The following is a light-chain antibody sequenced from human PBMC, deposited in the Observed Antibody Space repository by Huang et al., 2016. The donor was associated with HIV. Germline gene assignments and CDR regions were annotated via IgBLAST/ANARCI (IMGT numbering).Light chain of an antibody. V-gene: IGKV1-39*01. CDR3: QQTYSSPRT. CDR1: QTINSY. J-gene: IGKJ1*01. CDR2: AAS. Sequence: DIQMTQSPSSLSASVGDRVTITCRASQTINSYLHWYQQKPGKAPQLLIYAASNLQSGVPSRFSCGGSGTDFTLTISSLQPEDFATYYCQQTYSSPRTFGQGTKVDIK.